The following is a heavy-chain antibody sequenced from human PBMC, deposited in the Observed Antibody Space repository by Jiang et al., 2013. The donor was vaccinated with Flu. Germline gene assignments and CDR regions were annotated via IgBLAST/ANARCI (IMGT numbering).Heavy chain of an antibody. V-gene: IGHV6-1*01. CDR1: GDSVPSNSAT. D-gene: IGHD3-9*01. Sequence: QTLSLTCVISGDSVPSNSATWNWIRQSPSRGLEWLGRTYYRSKWYNDYAVSVKSRITINPDTSKNQFSLQLNSVTPEDTAVYYCARDPRRAADYDILTPLVWGQGTLVTVSS. CDR2: TYYRSKWYN. CDR3: ARDPRRAADYDILTPLV. J-gene: IGHJ4*02.